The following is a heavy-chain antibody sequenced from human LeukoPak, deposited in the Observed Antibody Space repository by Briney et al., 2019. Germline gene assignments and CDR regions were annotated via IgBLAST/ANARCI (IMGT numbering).Heavy chain of an antibody. CDR3: AREGLTTKSNFFDY. Sequence: ASVKVSCKASGYTFTNYYMHWVRQAPGQGVEWMGIINPSVVTTSSAQKFQGRVTMTRDTSTSTVYMELTSLRSEDTAVYYCAREGLTTKSNFFDYWGQGTLVSVSS. CDR2: INPSVVTT. J-gene: IGHJ4*02. D-gene: IGHD1-14*01. CDR1: GYTFTNYY. V-gene: IGHV1-46*01.